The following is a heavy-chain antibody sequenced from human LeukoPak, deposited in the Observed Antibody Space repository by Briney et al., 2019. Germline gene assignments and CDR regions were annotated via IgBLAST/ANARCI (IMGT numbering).Heavy chain of an antibody. Sequence: SETLSLTCTVSGGSISSGSYYWSWIRQPAGKGLEWIGHIYTSGSTNYNPSLKSRVTISVDTSKNQFSLKLSSVTAADTAVYYCARTFWFGVYAFDIWGQGTMVTVSS. D-gene: IGHD3-10*01. V-gene: IGHV4-61*09. CDR2: IYTSGST. CDR1: GGSISSGSYY. J-gene: IGHJ3*02. CDR3: ARTFWFGVYAFDI.